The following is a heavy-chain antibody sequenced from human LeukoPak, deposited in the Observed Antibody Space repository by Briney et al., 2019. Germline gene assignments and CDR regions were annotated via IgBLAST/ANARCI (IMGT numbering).Heavy chain of an antibody. CDR1: GGSISSGSYC. V-gene: IGHV4-61*02. CDR2: IYTSGST. CDR3: ARERIYCSSTSCYKATWFDP. J-gene: IGHJ5*02. D-gene: IGHD2-2*02. Sequence: PSETLSLTCTVSGGSISSGSYCWSWIRQPAGKGLEWIGRIYTSGSTNYNPSLKSRVTISVDTSKNQLSLKLSSVTAADTAVYYCARERIYCSSTSCYKATWFDPWGQGTLVTVSS.